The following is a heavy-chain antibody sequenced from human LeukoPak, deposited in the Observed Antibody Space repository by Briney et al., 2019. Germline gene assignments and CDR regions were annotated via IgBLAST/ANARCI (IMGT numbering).Heavy chain of an antibody. J-gene: IGHJ6*02. CDR3: ARDRYYYYGMDV. CDR2: IYYSGST. CDR1: GGSISSYY. V-gene: IGHV4-59*01. Sequence: SETLSLTCTVSGGSISSYYWSWIRQPPGKGLEWIGYIYYSGSTNYNPSLKSRVTISVETSKNQFSLKLSSVTAADTAVYYCARDRYYYYGMDVWGQGTTVTVSS.